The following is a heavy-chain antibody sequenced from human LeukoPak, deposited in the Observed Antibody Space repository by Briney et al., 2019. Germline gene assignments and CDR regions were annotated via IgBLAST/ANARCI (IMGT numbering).Heavy chain of an antibody. Sequence: GGSLRLSCAASGFTFSSYAMSWVRQGPGKSLECVANIKDDGSAKYYVDSVRGRFTVYRDNAINTLYLQMNNLRIEDTAVYYCARRGSLDIWGQGTLVTVSS. V-gene: IGHV3-7*01. CDR2: IKDDGSAK. J-gene: IGHJ4*02. CDR3: ARRGSLDI. CDR1: GFTFSSYA. D-gene: IGHD3-10*01.